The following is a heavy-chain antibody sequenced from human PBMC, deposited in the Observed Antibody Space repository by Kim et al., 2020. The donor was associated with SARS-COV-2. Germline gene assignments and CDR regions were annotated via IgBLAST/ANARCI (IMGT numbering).Heavy chain of an antibody. Sequence: SETLSLTCAVYGGSFSGYYWSWIRQPPGKGLEWIGEINHSGSTNYNPSLKSRVTISVDTSKNQFSLKLSSVTAADTAVYYCARGPAGSGPRGYYFDYWGQGTLVTVSS. V-gene: IGHV4-34*01. J-gene: IGHJ4*02. CDR2: INHSGST. D-gene: IGHD2-15*01. CDR3: ARGPAGSGPRGYYFDY. CDR1: GGSFSGYY.